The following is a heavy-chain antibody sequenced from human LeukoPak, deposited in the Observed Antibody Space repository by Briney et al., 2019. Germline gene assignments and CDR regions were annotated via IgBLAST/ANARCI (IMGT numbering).Heavy chain of an antibody. CDR2: INHSGST. CDR3: ARGRSGIAVAGPGRYFDY. Sequence: PSETLSLTCAVYGGSFSGYYWSWIRQPPGKGLEWIGEINHSGSTNYNPSLKSRVTISVDTSKNQFSLKLSSVTAADPAVYYCARGRSGIAVAGPGRYFDYWGQGTLVTVSS. CDR1: GGSFSGYY. J-gene: IGHJ4*02. D-gene: IGHD6-19*01. V-gene: IGHV4-34*01.